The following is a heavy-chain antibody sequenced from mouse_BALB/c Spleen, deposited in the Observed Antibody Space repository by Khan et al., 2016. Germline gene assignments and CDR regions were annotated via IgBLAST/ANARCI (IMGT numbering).Heavy chain of an antibody. CDR2: ISYDGYN. J-gene: IGHJ3*01. V-gene: IGHV3-6*02. CDR3: ARDGYDGWFAY. D-gene: IGHD2-2*01. Sequence: EVELVESGPGLVKPSQSLSLTCSVTGYSITSGYFWNWIRQFPGNKLEWMGYISYDGYNDYNQSLRNRISITRDTSKNQFFLKLNSVTTEDTATYFCARDGYDGWFAYWGQGTLVTVSA. CDR1: GYSITSGYF.